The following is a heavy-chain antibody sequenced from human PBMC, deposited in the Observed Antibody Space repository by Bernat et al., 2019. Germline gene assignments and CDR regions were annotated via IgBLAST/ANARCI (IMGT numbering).Heavy chain of an antibody. D-gene: IGHD6-19*01. Sequence: CFKPANYTFTSYGISWVRQAPGQGLEWMGWISAYNGNTNYAQKLQGRVTMTTDTSTSTAYMELRRLRSDDTAVYYCARSSSSGWYWTIGFDPWGQ. CDR2: ISAYNGNT. V-gene: IGHV1-18*01. CDR3: ARSSSSGWYWTIGFDP. CDR1: NYTFTSYG. J-gene: IGHJ5*02.